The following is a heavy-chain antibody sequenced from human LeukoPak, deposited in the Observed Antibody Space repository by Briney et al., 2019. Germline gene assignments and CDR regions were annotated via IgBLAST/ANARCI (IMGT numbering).Heavy chain of an antibody. Sequence: ASVKVSCKTSGYPFTTYEINWVRQAAGQGLEWMGWVHPDTGYADYAQKFQGRVTMTSDTSISTAYMELSSLRSEDTAVYYCATRGLSVGATPHNFDYWGQGTLVTVSS. D-gene: IGHD1-26*01. CDR3: ATRGLSVGATPHNFDY. V-gene: IGHV1-8*01. J-gene: IGHJ4*02. CDR2: VHPDTGYA. CDR1: GYPFTTYE.